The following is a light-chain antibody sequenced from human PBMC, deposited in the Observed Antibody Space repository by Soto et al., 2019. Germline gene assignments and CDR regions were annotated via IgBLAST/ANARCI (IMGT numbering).Light chain of an antibody. Sequence: QSALTQPASVSGSPGQSITISCTGTSSDVGGYNYVSWYQQHPGKAPKLMIYDVSNRPSGVSNRFSGSKSGSTASLTISGLQAEDEADYYCSSYTSSSTPFYASGPGTKVTVL. CDR2: DVS. V-gene: IGLV2-14*01. J-gene: IGLJ1*01. CDR3: SSYTSSSTPFYA. CDR1: SSDVGGYNY.